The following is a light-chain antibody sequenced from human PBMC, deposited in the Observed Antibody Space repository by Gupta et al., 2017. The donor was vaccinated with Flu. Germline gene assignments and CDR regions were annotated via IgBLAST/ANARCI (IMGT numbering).Light chain of an antibody. V-gene: IGKV3-20*01. J-gene: IGKJ2*01. CDR1: QSGKTNL. CDR2: GAS. CDR3: HQEVISVYT. Sequence: GCLTSSPGERASLCCRDSQSGKTNLLTWYQQKPGQAPRLLIYGASSRATGIPDRFSGSGSGTDFTLTISRLEPEDFAVYYCHQEVISVYTFGQGTKLEIK.